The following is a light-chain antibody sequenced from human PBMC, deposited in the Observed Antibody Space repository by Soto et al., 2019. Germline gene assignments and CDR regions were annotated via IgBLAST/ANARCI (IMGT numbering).Light chain of an antibody. V-gene: IGLV2-14*03. Sequence: QSVLTQPPSASGSPGQSVTISCTGTSSDVGGYKYVSWYQHYPGKAPKLMICDVSNRPSGVSNRFSGSKSGNTASLTISGLQAEDEADYYCSAFTGTTYVFGTGTKAPS. CDR2: DVS. CDR1: SSDVGGYKY. CDR3: SAFTGTTYV. J-gene: IGLJ1*01.